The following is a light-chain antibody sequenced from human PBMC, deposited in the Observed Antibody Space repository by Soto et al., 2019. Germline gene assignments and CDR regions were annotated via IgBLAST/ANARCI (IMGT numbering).Light chain of an antibody. J-gene: IGKJ4*01. Sequence: DILMTQSQDSLAVSLGERATINCKSSQSVLYNSNNKHYLSWYQQKPGQPPKLLIYWASARESGVPDRVSGGRAVTDFTLNISSLQAEDVAVCNCIQFYSTTRTFGGGTKSEHK. CDR3: IQFYSTTRT. CDR1: QSVLYNSNNKHY. CDR2: WAS. V-gene: IGKV4-1*01.